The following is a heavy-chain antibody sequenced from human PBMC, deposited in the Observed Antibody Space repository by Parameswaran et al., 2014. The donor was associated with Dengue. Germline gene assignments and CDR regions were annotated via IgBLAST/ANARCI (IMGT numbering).Heavy chain of an antibody. Sequence: ASETLSLTCSVFGDSVSSTRKYWGWIRQAPRKGLEWIGCVDFSGSVFYSPSLKGRVTVSVDTSKNQFSLTLSSVTAADTAVYYCARMYSGLDYWGQGTLVTVSS. D-gene: IGHD2-15*01. CDR2: VDFSGSV. CDR1: GDSVSSTRKY. V-gene: IGHV4-39*01. CDR3: ARMYSGLDY. J-gene: IGHJ4*02.